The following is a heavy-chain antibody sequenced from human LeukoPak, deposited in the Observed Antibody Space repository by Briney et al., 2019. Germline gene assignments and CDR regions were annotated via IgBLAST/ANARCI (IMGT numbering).Heavy chain of an antibody. CDR1: GFTVSSNY. Sequence: GGSLRLSCAASGFTVSSNYMSWVRQAPGKGLEWVSVIYSGGSTYYADSVKGRFTISRDNSKNTLHLQVNSLRAEDTAVYYCARLSKSYSIFDYWGQGTLVTVSS. J-gene: IGHJ4*02. CDR2: IYSGGST. CDR3: ARLSKSYSIFDY. V-gene: IGHV3-53*01. D-gene: IGHD1-26*01.